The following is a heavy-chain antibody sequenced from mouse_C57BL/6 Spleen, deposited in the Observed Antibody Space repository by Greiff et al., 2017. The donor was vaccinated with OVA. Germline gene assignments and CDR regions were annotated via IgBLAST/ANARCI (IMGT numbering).Heavy chain of an antibody. Sequence: QVHVKQPGAELVMPGASVKLSCKASGYTFTSYWMHWVKQRPGQGLEWIGEIDPSDSYTNYNQKFKGKSTLTVDKSSSTAYMQLSSLTSEDSAVYYCARRRTGTLFDYWGQGTTLTVSS. CDR3: ARRRTGTLFDY. V-gene: IGHV1-69*01. D-gene: IGHD4-1*01. CDR2: IDPSDSYT. J-gene: IGHJ2*01. CDR1: GYTFTSYW.